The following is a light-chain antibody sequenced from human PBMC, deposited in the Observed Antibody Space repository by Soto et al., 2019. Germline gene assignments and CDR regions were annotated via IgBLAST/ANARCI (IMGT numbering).Light chain of an antibody. CDR1: QSISGW. CDR2: KAS. Sequence: DIPMTQSPSTLSASVGDRVTITCRASQSISGWLAWYQQKPGKAPKLLIYKASTLESGVPSRFSGSGSGTEFTLTISCLQPDDFATYYCQQYSSYSPWTFGQGTKVEIK. V-gene: IGKV1-5*03. CDR3: QQYSSYSPWT. J-gene: IGKJ1*01.